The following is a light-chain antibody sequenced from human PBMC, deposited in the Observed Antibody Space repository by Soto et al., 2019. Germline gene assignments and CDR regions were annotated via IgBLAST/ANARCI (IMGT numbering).Light chain of an antibody. J-gene: IGKJ3*01. V-gene: IGKV3-20*01. CDR2: GAS. CDR3: QQYGSSPQFT. Sequence: EIVLTQSPDTLSLSPGERATLSCRASQSVTGSYLAWYQHKPGQAPRLLIYGASTRATGIPDRFSGSGSGTDFTLTISRLEPEDFAVYYCQQYGSSPQFTFGPGTKVDL. CDR1: QSVTGSY.